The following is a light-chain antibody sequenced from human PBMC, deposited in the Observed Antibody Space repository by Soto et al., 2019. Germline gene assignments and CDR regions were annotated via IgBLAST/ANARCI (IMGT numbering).Light chain of an antibody. Sequence: QSALTQTASVSGSPGQSITIACAGTSSDVGGYNYVSWYQQYPGKAPKLMIYDVNSRPSGVSNRFSGSKSGNTASLTISGLQAADEAEYYCSSSTSSGTHVLFGGGTKLTVL. CDR1: SSDVGGYNY. V-gene: IGLV2-14*01. CDR2: DVN. J-gene: IGLJ2*01. CDR3: SSSTSSGTHVL.